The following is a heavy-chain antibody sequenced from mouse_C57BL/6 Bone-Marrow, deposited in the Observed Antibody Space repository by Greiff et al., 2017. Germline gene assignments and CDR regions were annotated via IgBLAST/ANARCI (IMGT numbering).Heavy chain of an antibody. CDR3: ARHRLRSPFDY. V-gene: IGHV5-6*01. CDR2: ISSGGSYT. CDR1: GFTFSSYG. Sequence: EVMLVESGGDLVKPGGSLKLSCAASGFTFSSYGMSWVRQTPDKRLEWVATISSGGSYTYYPDSVKGRFTISRDKAKNTRYLQMSSLKSEDTAMYYCARHRLRSPFDYWGQGTTLTVSS. J-gene: IGHJ2*01. D-gene: IGHD1-1*01.